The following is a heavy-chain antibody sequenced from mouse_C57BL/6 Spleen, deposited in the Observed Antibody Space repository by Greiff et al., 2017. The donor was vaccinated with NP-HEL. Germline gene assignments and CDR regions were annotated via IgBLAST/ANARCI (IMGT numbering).Heavy chain of an antibody. D-gene: IGHD2-5*01. J-gene: IGHJ3*01. CDR1: GYTFTSYW. CDR2: INPSNGGT. V-gene: IGHV1-53*01. CDR3: ARGAAYYSNGFFAY. Sequence: QVQLQQSRTELVKPGASVKLSCKASGYTFTSYWMHWVKQRPGQGLEWIGNINPSNGGTNYNEKFKSKATLTVDKSSSTAYMQLSSLTSEDSAVYYCARGAAYYSNGFFAYWGQGTLVTVSA.